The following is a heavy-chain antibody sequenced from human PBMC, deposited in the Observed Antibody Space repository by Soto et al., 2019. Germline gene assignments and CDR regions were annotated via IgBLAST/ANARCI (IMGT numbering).Heavy chain of an antibody. V-gene: IGHV4-34*01. CDR2: IYHSGST. Sequence: SETLSLTCAVSGGSLSNYYWSWIRQPPGKGLEWIGEIYHSGSTNYNPSLKSRVTISVDTSKNQFYLKLSSVTAADTAVYYCATSKIYFFQRGGSHHAPRGFWGEGTLVTVSS. CDR3: ATSKIYFFQRGGSHHAPRGF. J-gene: IGHJ4*02. D-gene: IGHD2-15*01. CDR1: GGSLSNYY.